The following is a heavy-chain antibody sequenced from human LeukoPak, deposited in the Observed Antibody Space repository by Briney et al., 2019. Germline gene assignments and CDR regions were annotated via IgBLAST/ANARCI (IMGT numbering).Heavy chain of an antibody. CDR3: ARRPYYYYGMDV. CDR1: GFTVSSNY. V-gene: IGHV3-66*04. Sequence: PGGSLRLSCAASGFTVSSNYMSWVRQAPGKGLEWVSVIYTGGSIYYADSVKGRFTISRDNSKNTLYLQMNSLRAEDTAVYYCARRPYYYYGMDVWGQGTTVTVSS. J-gene: IGHJ6*02. CDR2: IYTGGSI.